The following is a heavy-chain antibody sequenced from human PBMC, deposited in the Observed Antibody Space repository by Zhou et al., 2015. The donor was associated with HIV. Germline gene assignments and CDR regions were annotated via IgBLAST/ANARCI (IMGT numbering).Heavy chain of an antibody. Sequence: QVQLVQSGAEVKKPGASVKVSCKASGYTFTSYYMHWVRQAPGQGLEWMGIINPSGGSTSYAQKFQGRVTMTRDTSTSTVYMELSSLRSEDTAVYYCARDPGGYSGYGRYYFDYWGQGTLVTVSS. CDR2: INPSGGST. D-gene: IGHD5-12*01. CDR1: GYTFTSYY. J-gene: IGHJ4*02. V-gene: IGHV1-46*01. CDR3: ARDPGGYSGYGRYYFDY.